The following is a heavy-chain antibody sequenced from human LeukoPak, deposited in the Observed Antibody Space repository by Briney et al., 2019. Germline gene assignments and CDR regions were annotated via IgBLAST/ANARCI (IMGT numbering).Heavy chain of an antibody. J-gene: IGHJ4*02. V-gene: IGHV3-30*18. CDR1: GFTFSSYG. D-gene: IGHD2-2*01. Sequence: GRSLRLSCAASGFTFSSYGMHWVRQAPGKGLEGVAVISYDERNKSYADSVKGRFTISRDNSKNTLYLQMNSLRAEDTAMYYCAKDALGYCSSANCYDGFDYWGQGTLVTASS. CDR2: ISYDERNK. CDR3: AKDALGYCSSANCYDGFDY.